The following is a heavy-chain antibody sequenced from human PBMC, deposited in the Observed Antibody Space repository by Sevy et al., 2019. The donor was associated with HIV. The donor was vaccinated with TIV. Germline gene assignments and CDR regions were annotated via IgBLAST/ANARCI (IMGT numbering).Heavy chain of an antibody. J-gene: IGHJ5*02. V-gene: IGHV3-7*03. CDR1: GFNCRNFW. D-gene: IGHD1-26*01. Sequence: GESLKISCVASGFNCRNFWMSWVRQAPGKGLECGADIKQDGSEAYYVDSVKGRFTISRDNAKNSLYLKMNSPRDEDTAMYFCVRDKEVGASILDAWGQGTPVTVSS. CDR3: VRDKEVGASILDA. CDR2: IKQDGSEA.